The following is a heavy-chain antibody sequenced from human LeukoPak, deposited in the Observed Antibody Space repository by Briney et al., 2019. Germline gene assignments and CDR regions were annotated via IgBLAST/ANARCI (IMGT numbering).Heavy chain of an antibody. CDR2: ISGSGGST. CDR1: GFTFSSYA. V-gene: IGHV3-23*01. D-gene: IGHD3-22*01. CDR3: AKDLIPRPNYYDSSGYHLGGMDV. J-gene: IGHJ6*02. Sequence: GGSLRLSCAASGFTFSSYAMSWVRQAPGKGLEWVSAISGSGGSTYYADSVKGRFTISRDNSKNTLYLQMNSLRAEDTAVYYCAKDLIPRPNYYDSSGYHLGGMDVWGQGTTVTVSS.